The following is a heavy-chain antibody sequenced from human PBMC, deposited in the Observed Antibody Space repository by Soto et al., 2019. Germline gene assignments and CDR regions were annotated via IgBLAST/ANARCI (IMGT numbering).Heavy chain of an antibody. CDR1: GGSISSYY. CDR3: AGMPVTTTNWLDP. Sequence: ASETLSLTCTVSGGSISSYYWSWIRQPPGKGLEWIGYIYYTGRTNYNPSLKSRVTMSLDTSKNQFSLKLDSVTAADTAIYYCAGMPVTTTNWLDPWGQGTLVTAPQ. D-gene: IGHD3-22*01. J-gene: IGHJ5*02. CDR2: IYYTGRT. V-gene: IGHV4-59*01.